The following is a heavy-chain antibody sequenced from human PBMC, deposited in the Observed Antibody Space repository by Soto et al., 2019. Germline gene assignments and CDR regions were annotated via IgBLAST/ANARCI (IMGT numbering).Heavy chain of an antibody. Sequence: QVQLVESGGGVVQPGRSPRLSCAASGFTFSSYGMHWVRQAPGKGLEWVAVISYDGSNKYYADSVKGRFTISRDNSKNTLYLQMNSLRAEDTAVYYCARDHSSSWYYFDYWGQGTLVTVSS. V-gene: IGHV3-30*03. CDR2: ISYDGSNK. CDR3: ARDHSSSWYYFDY. CDR1: GFTFSSYG. J-gene: IGHJ4*02. D-gene: IGHD6-13*01.